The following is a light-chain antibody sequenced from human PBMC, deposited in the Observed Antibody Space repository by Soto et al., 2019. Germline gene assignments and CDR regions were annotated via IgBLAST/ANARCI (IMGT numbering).Light chain of an antibody. Sequence: ETVLTQSPGTLSLSPGERATLSSRYSQSVRNNYLAWYHKKPGQATRLLISGASSRAAGIPDRGSCRGSETDVPLPISRLEPEDFALYFCQQYGNPRITSGQGTRLEI. CDR1: QSVRNNY. CDR3: QQYGNPRIT. V-gene: IGKV3-20*01. CDR2: GAS. J-gene: IGKJ5*01.